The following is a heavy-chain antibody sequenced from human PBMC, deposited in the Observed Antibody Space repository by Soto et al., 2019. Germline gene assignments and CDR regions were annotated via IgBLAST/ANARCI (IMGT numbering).Heavy chain of an antibody. CDR3: ARGLGSSGWSDFDY. D-gene: IGHD6-19*01. J-gene: IGHJ4*02. CDR2: INADNSDT. CDR1: GFIFTDYA. V-gene: IGHV1-3*01. Sequence: QVQLVQSGAEVKKPGASVKVSCTTSGFIFTDYAIHWVRQAPGGRLEWVGWINADNSDTQYSQKIQGRVTITRDTSASTAYMELSSLRSEDTAVYYCARGLGSSGWSDFDYWGQGTLVTVSS.